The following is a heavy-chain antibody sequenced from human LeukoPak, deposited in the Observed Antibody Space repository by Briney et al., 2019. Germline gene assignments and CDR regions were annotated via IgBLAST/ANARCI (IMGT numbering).Heavy chain of an antibody. CDR3: VKSQPGIAAAGPFDY. V-gene: IGHV3-64D*06. CDR2: ISSNGGST. CDR1: GFTFSSYA. Sequence: GGSLRLSGSASGFTFSSYAMHWVRQAPGKGLEYVSAISSNGGSTYYADSVKGRFTISRDNSKNTLYLQMSSLRAEDTAVYYCVKSQPGIAAAGPFDYWGQGTLVTVSS. J-gene: IGHJ4*02. D-gene: IGHD6-13*01.